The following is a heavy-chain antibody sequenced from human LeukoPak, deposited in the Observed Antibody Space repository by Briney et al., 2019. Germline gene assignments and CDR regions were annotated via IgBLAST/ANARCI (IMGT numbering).Heavy chain of an antibody. V-gene: IGHV1-69*05. D-gene: IGHD3-22*01. J-gene: IGHJ4*02. CDR2: IIPIFGTA. Sequence: ASVKVSCKASGGTFSSYAISWVRQAPGQGLEWMGGIIPIFGTANYAQKFQGRVTMTRDTSISTAYMELSRLRSEDTAVYYCAREGVPNYYDSSGRLDYWGQGTLVTVSS. CDR3: AREGVPNYYDSSGRLDY. CDR1: GGTFSSYA.